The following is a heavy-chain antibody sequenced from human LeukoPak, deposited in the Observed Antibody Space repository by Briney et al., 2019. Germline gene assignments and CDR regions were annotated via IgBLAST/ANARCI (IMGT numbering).Heavy chain of an antibody. CDR3: ARLTFFTYYYDSSDYKGFYFDY. CDR2: IFYSGNT. Sequence: SETLSLTCTVSGGSISSGSYYWGWVRQPPGKGLEYIGTIFYSGNTYYNPSLKSRVTMSVDTSKNHFSLRLSSVTAADTALFYCARLTFFTYYYDSSDYKGFYFDYWGQRTLVTVSS. CDR1: GGSISSGSYY. D-gene: IGHD3-22*01. J-gene: IGHJ4*02. V-gene: IGHV4-39*02.